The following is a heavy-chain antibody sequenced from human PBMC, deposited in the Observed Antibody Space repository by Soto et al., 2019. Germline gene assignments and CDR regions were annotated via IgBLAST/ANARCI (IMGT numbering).Heavy chain of an antibody. CDR2: INAGNGNT. Sequence: QVQLVQSGAEVKKPGASVKVSRKASGYTFTSYAMHWVRQAPGQRLEWMGWINAGNGNTKYSQKFQGRVTITRDTSASTAYMELSSLRSEDTAVYYCACTPGGYSSSYFDFWGQGTLVTVSS. J-gene: IGHJ4*02. CDR3: ACTPGGYSSSYFDF. D-gene: IGHD6-13*01. V-gene: IGHV1-3*01. CDR1: GYTFTSYA.